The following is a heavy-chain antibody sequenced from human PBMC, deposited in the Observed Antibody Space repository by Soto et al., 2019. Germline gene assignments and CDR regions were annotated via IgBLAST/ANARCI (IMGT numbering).Heavy chain of an antibody. J-gene: IGHJ6*03. D-gene: IGHD5-12*01. Sequence: EVHLVESGGGLVKPGGSLRLSCAASGFPFISYYMIWVRQTPGKGLGWVSSISTDSRYIYYGDSVSGRFTISSDNAKNSLYLQMNSLSVEDTAVYYCASGSDYNYMDIWGKGAPVTVSS. CDR1: GFPFISYY. V-gene: IGHV3-21*01. CDR2: ISTDSRYI. CDR3: ASGSDYNYMDI.